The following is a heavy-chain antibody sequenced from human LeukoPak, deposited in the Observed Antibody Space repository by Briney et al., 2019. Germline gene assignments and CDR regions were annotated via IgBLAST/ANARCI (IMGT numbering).Heavy chain of an antibody. CDR1: GGSISSGGYS. D-gene: IGHD4-17*01. CDR3: ARSSTVTTSDAFDI. J-gene: IGHJ3*02. V-gene: IGHV4-30-2*01. CDR2: IYHSGST. Sequence: SETLSLTCAVSGGSISSGGYSWSWIRQPPGKGLEWIGYIYHSGSTYYNPSLKSRVTISVDRSKNQFSLKLSSVTAADTAVYYCARSSTVTTSDAFDIWGQGTMVAVSS.